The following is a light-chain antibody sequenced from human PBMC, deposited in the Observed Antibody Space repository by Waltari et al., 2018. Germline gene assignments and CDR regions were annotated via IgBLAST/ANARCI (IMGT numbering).Light chain of an antibody. V-gene: IGKV1-5*03. CDR3: QQYNSYSGT. Sequence: DIQMTQSPSTLSASVGDRVTMTCRASQSVSSWLAWYQHKPGKAPNLLIYKASSLESGVPSRFSVSGSGTEFTLTISTLQPDDVATYYCQQYNSYSGTFGQGTKVEIK. CDR1: QSVSSW. J-gene: IGKJ1*01. CDR2: KAS.